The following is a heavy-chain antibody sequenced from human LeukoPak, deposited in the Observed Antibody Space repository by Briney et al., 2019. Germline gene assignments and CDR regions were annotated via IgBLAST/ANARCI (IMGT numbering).Heavy chain of an antibody. D-gene: IGHD2-15*01. V-gene: IGHV4-59*02. CDR3: ARGDNGYCNGGSCYSPRI. Sequence: SETLSLTCTVSGGSVSNYYWSWIRQPPGKGLEWIGYVYYTGSSNPNPSLKSRVTISIDTSNNQFSLKLSSVTAADTAMYYCARGDNGYCNGGSCYSPRIWGQGTMVTVSS. CDR2: VYYTGSS. CDR1: GGSVSNYY. J-gene: IGHJ3*02.